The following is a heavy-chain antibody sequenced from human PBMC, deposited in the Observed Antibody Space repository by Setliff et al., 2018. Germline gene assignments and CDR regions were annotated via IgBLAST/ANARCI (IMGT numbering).Heavy chain of an antibody. V-gene: IGHV1-69*05. CDR1: GGTFSNYG. D-gene: IGHD5-18*01. Sequence: ASVKVSCKASGGTFSNYGVSWVRQAPGQGLEWMGGTIPIFGTADYSQKFQGRVTIITDESTNTAFMQLSSLRSEDTAVYYCVREGVDTRSSTDYRYYMDVWGKGTTVTVSS. CDR3: VREGVDTRSSTDYRYYMDV. J-gene: IGHJ6*03. CDR2: TIPIFGTA.